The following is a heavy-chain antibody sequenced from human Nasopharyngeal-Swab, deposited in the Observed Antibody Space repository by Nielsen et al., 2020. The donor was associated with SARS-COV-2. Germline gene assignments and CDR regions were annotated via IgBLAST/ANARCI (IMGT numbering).Heavy chain of an antibody. D-gene: IGHD5-12*01. CDR2: ISYDGSNK. J-gene: IGHJ4*02. V-gene: IGHV3-30*03. CDR3: ARGYSGYYYFDY. Sequence: VRQAPGKGLEWVAVISYDGSNKYYEDSVKGRFTISRDNSKNTRYLQMNSLRAEDTAVYYCARGYSGYYYFDYWGQGTLVTVSS.